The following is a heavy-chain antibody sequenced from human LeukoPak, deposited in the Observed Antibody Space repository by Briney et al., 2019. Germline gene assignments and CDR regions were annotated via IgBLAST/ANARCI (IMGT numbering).Heavy chain of an antibody. Sequence: GGSLRLSCAASGFTFSTYGMHWVRQAPGKGLEWVAVISSDGSYKYYADSVKGRFTISRDNSKNTLYLQMNSLIPEDTAVYYCARQYISGQWYFDYWGQGTLVTVSS. D-gene: IGHD5-18*01. J-gene: IGHJ4*02. V-gene: IGHV3-30*03. CDR1: GFTFSTYG. CDR2: ISSDGSYK. CDR3: ARQYISGQWYFDY.